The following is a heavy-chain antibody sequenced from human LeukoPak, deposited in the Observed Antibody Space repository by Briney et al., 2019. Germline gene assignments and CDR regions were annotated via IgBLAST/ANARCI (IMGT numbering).Heavy chain of an antibody. V-gene: IGHV1-18*01. CDR1: GYTFTSYG. CDR2: ISAYNGNT. D-gene: IGHD3-22*01. CDR3: AGGYYDSSGYYYESDY. Sequence: ASVKVSCKASGYTFTSYGISWVRQAPGQGLEWMGWISAYNGNTNYAQKLQGRVTMTTDTSTSTAYMELRSLRSDDTAVYYCAGGYYDSSGYYYESDYWGQGTLVTVSS. J-gene: IGHJ4*02.